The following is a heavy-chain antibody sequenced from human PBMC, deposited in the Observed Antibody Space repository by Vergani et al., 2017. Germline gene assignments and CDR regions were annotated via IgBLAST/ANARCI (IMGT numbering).Heavy chain of an antibody. J-gene: IGHJ5*01. D-gene: IGHD3-9*01. V-gene: IGHV3-33*05. Sequence: QVQLVESGGGVVQPGGSLRLSCAASGFTFSSSDMHWVRQAPDKGLEWVALIQYDRSNKYYADSVKGRFTISRDNSKNTLYLQMNSLRVEDTGVYYCARARCIETCYMSNWLDSWGQGTLVTVSS. CDR1: GFTFSSSD. CDR2: IQYDRSNK. CDR3: ARARCIETCYMSNWLDS.